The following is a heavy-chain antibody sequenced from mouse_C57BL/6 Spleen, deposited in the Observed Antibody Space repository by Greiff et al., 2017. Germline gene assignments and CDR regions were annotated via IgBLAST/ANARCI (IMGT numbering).Heavy chain of an antibody. J-gene: IGHJ4*01. D-gene: IGHD1-1*01. Sequence: VKLMESGAELVRPGASVTLSCKASGYTFTDYEMHWVKQTPVHGLEWIGAIDPETGGTAYNQKFKGKAILTADKSSSTAYMELRSLTSEDSAVYYCTLLLRYPGAMDYWGQGTSVTVSS. CDR1: GYTFTDYE. V-gene: IGHV1-15*01. CDR3: TLLLRYPGAMDY. CDR2: IDPETGGT.